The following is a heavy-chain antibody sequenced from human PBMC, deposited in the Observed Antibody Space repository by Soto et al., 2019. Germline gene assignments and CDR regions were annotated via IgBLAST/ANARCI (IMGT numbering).Heavy chain of an antibody. CDR1: GYTFTSYY. CDR2: INPSGGST. CDR3: ATNYGDYVEAFDI. V-gene: IGHV1-46*01. J-gene: IGHJ3*02. Sequence: ASVKVSCKASGYTFTSYYMHWVRQAPGQGLEWMGIINPSGGSTSYAQKFQGRVTMTEDTSTDTAYMELSSLRSEDTAVYYCATNYGDYVEAFDIWGQGTMVTVSS. D-gene: IGHD4-17*01.